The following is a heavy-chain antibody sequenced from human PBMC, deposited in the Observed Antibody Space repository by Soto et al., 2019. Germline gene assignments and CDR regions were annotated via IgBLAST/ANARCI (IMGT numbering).Heavy chain of an antibody. D-gene: IGHD5-12*01. CDR1: GGSFSGYY. V-gene: IGHV4-34*01. Sequence: SETLSLTCAVYGGSFSGYYWSWIRQPPGKGLEWIGEINHSGSTNYNPSLKSRVTISVDTSKNQFSLKLSSVTAADTAVYYCARGRRWLQLSFDYWGQGTLVTVSS. CDR3: ARGRRWLQLSFDY. J-gene: IGHJ4*02. CDR2: INHSGST.